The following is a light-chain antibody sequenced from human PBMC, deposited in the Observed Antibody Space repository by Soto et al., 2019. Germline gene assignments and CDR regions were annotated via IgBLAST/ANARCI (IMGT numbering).Light chain of an antibody. CDR3: QQYGSSLWT. CDR1: QSVSSSY. Sequence: EIVSTQSPGTLSLSPGERATLYCRASQSVSSSYLAWYQKKPGQAPRLLIYGASSRATGIPDRFSGSVSGTDFTLTFSRLETEDCAVYDGQQYGSSLWTFCPRTKGDIK. CDR2: GAS. V-gene: IGKV3-20*01. J-gene: IGKJ1*01.